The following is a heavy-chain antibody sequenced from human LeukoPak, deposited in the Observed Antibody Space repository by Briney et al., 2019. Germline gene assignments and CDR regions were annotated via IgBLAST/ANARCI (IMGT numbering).Heavy chain of an antibody. V-gene: IGHV7-4-1*02. D-gene: IGHD3-10*01. CDR2: INTNTGNP. CDR3: ARDVYGSGSSPFDY. CDR1: GYTFTSYA. Sequence: GASVKVSCKASGYTFTSYAMNWVRQAPGQGLEWMGWINTNTGNPTYAQGFTGRFVFSLDTSVSTAYLQISSLKAEDTAVYYCARDVYGSGSSPFDYWGQGTLVTVSS. J-gene: IGHJ4*02.